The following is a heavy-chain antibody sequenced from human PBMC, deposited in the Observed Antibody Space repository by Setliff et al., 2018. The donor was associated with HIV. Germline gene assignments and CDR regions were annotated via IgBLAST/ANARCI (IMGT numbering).Heavy chain of an antibody. CDR2: IYHSGST. CDR1: GGSISSNNW. J-gene: IGHJ5*02. CDR3: ARDAPTVYANGWFDP. D-gene: IGHD2-8*01. V-gene: IGHV4-4*02. Sequence: SETLSLTCAVSGGSISSNNWWSWVRQPPGKGLGWIGEIYHSGSTNYNPSLKSRVSISVDKSKNQFSLKLSSVTAADTAVYYCARDAPTVYANGWFDPWGQGTLVTVSS.